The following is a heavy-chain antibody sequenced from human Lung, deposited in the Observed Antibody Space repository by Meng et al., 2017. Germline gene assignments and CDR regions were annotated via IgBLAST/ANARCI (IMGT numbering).Heavy chain of an antibody. CDR1: GGSFSDYY. J-gene: IGHJ4*02. D-gene: IGHD4-11*01. Sequence: QGLLQRGGAGLFNPSETLSLPCVFSGGSFSDYYWSWIRQPPGKGLEWIGEINHSGSTNYNPSLESRATISVDTSQNNLSLKLSSVTAADSAVYYCARGPTTMAHDFDYWGQGTLVTVSS. CDR3: ARGPTTMAHDFDY. CDR2: INHSGST. V-gene: IGHV4-34*01.